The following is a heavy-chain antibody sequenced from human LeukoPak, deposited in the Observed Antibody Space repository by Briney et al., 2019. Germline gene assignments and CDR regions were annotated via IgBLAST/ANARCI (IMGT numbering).Heavy chain of an antibody. D-gene: IGHD2-15*01. V-gene: IGHV4-59*01. CDR3: ARGGWSLDY. Sequence: PSETLSLTCTVSGGSITNYYWSWIRQPPGKGLEFIGYIYYTGSTNYNPSLKSRVTISVDTSKNQFSLNLRSVTAADTAVYYCARGGWSLDYWGQETLVTVSS. CDR2: IYYTGST. J-gene: IGHJ4*02. CDR1: GGSITNYY.